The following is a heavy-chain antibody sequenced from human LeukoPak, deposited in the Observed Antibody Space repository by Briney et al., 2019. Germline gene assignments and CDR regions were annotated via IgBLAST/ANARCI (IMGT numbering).Heavy chain of an antibody. J-gene: IGHJ5*02. V-gene: IGHV1-18*01. D-gene: IGHD2-15*01. CDR3: ARDRVGIVASAGFDP. CDR2: ISAYNGNT. Sequence: ASVKVSCKASGYTFTSYGISWVRQAPGQGLEWMGWISAYNGNTNYAQKLQGRVTMTTDTSTSTAYMELRSLRSDDTAVYYCARDRVGIVASAGFDPWGQGTLVTVSS. CDR1: GYTFTSYG.